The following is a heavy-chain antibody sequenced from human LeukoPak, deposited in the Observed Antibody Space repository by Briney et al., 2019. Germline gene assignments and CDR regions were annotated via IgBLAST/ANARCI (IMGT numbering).Heavy chain of an antibody. CDR3: ARRLTQYDCFDP. Sequence: SQTLSLTCAISGDSVSSNSVTWKWIRQSPSRGLEWLGRTYYRSTWYNDYAVSVRGRITVNPDTSKIQFSLHLNSVTPEDTAVYYCARRLTQYDCFDPWGQGILVTVSS. V-gene: IGHV6-1*01. CDR2: TYYRSTWYN. CDR1: GDSVSSNSVT. J-gene: IGHJ5*02. D-gene: IGHD2-2*01.